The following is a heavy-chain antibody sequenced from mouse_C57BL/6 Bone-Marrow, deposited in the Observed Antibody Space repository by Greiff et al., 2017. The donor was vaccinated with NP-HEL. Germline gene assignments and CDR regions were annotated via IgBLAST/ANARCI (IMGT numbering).Heavy chain of an antibody. Sequence: EVKLVESVAELVRPGASVKLSCTASGFNIKNTYMHWVKQRPEQGLEWIGRIDPANGNTKYAPKFQGKATITADTSSNTAYLQLSSLTSEDTAIYYCARERGSSYDYYAMDYWGQGTSVAVSS. V-gene: IGHV14-3*01. CDR2: IDPANGNT. CDR3: ARERGSSYDYYAMDY. D-gene: IGHD1-1*01. CDR1: GFNIKNTY. J-gene: IGHJ4*01.